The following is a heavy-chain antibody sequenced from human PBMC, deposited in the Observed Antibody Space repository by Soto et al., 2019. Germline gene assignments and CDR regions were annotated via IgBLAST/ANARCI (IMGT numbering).Heavy chain of an antibody. CDR2: MNPNSGNT. Sequence: QVQLVQSGAEVKKPGASVKVSCKASGYTFTSYDINWVRQATGQGLEWMGWMNPNSGNTGYAQKFEGRVTMTRNTSISTAYMELSSLRSEDTAVYYCARVTYSSSWYGGYYYGMDVWGQGTTVTVSS. D-gene: IGHD6-13*01. CDR3: ARVTYSSSWYGGYYYGMDV. CDR1: GYTFTSYD. V-gene: IGHV1-8*01. J-gene: IGHJ6*02.